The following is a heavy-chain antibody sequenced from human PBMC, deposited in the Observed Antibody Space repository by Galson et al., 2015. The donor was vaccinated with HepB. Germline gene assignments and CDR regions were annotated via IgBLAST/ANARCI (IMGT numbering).Heavy chain of an antibody. CDR3: AKRGDIVVVATTIYFDY. CDR1: GFRFSTLA. J-gene: IGHJ4*02. D-gene: IGHD2-2*01. Sequence: SLRLSCAASGFRFSTLAISWVRQAPGKGPEWVSTISYRGDNTYYANSVKGRFTISRDNSKNTLYLRMNSLRAEDTAVYYCAKRGDIVVVATTIYFDYWGQGTLVTVSS. V-gene: IGHV3-23*01. CDR2: ISYRGDNT.